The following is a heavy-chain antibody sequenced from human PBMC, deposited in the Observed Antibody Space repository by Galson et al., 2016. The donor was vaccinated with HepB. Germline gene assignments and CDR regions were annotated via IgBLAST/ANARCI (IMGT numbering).Heavy chain of an antibody. CDR3: AKETYYDFLSGYYSNSYYGVDA. CDR1: GFTFSNYA. D-gene: IGHD3-3*01. J-gene: IGHJ6*02. V-gene: IGHV3-23*01. CDR2: ISGGGGST. Sequence: SLRLSCAASGFTFSNYAVSWVRQAPGKGLEWVSRISGGGGSTHYADSAKGRFTISRENSKNTLYLQMNSLRAEDTAAYYCAKETYYDFLSGYYSNSYYGVDAWGQGTTVTVSS.